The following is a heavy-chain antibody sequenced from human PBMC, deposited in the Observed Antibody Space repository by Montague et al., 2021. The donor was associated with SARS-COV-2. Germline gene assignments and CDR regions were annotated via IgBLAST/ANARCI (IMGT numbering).Heavy chain of an antibody. CDR3: ARDQRRYGSGSYYGPHYYYYGMDV. CDR2: IYSGGST. J-gene: IGHJ6*02. CDR1: GFTVSSNY. Sequence: SLRLSCAASGFTVSSNYMSWVRQAPGKGLEWVSVIYSGGSTYYADSVKGRCTISRDNSKNTLYLQMNSLRAEDTAVYYCARDQRRYGSGSYYGPHYYYYGMDVWGQGTTVTVSS. V-gene: IGHV3-66*02. D-gene: IGHD3-10*01.